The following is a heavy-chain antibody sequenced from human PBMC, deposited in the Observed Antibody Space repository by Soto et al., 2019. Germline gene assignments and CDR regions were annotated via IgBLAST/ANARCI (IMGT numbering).Heavy chain of an antibody. Sequence: GGSLRLSCAASGFTFSSNGMHWVRQAPGKGLEWMAVISYDGSNKYYADSVKGRFTVSRDNSKNTLYLQMNSLRTEDTAVYYCAKADYDILTGQDYYGLDVWGQGTTVTVSS. CDR1: GFTFSSNG. D-gene: IGHD3-9*01. CDR2: ISYDGSNK. CDR3: AKADYDILTGQDYYGLDV. J-gene: IGHJ6*02. V-gene: IGHV3-30*18.